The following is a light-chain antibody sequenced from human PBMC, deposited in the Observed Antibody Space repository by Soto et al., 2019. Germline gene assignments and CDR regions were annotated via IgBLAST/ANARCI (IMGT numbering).Light chain of an antibody. CDR1: SSDVGGYNY. J-gene: IGLJ2*01. CDR3: SSYTSSSTLE. V-gene: IGLV2-14*01. Sequence: QSALTQPASVSGSPGQSITISCTGTSSDVGGYNYVSWYQQHLGKAPKLMIYDVSNRPSGVSNRFSGSKSGNTASLTISGLQAEDEADYYCSSYTSSSTLEIGGGTKLTVL. CDR2: DVS.